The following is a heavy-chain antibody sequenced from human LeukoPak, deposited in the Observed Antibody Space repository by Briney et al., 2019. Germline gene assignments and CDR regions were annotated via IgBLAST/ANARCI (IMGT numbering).Heavy chain of an antibody. CDR2: IVVGSGTT. J-gene: IGHJ6*02. CDR1: GFTFTTSA. CDR3: AAAGRVYYDYGMDV. Sequence: SVKVSCKGSGFTFTTSAMQWVRQGRGQRLEWIGWIVVGSGTTNYAQKFQERVTITRDVSTSTGYMELSSLRSEDTAVYYCAAAGRVYYDYGMDVWGQGTTVTVSS. V-gene: IGHV1-58*02. D-gene: IGHD1-26*01.